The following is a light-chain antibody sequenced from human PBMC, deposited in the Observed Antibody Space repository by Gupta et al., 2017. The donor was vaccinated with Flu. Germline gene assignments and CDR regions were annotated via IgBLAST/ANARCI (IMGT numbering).Light chain of an antibody. CDR1: NIGRKS. CDR2: ADS. Sequence: SYVLTQPPSVSVAPGQTAMITCGGDNIGRKSVHWYQQKPGQVPVLVVYADSDRPSGIPERFSGSNSGNTATLTISRVEAGEEADYHGQVWDSDRDHPGIFGGGTKLTVL. J-gene: IGLJ2*01. V-gene: IGLV3-21*02. CDR3: QVWDSDRDHPGI.